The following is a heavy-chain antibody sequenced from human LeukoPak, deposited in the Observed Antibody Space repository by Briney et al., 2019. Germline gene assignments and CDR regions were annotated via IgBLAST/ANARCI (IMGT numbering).Heavy chain of an antibody. D-gene: IGHD2-21*02. CDR3: ARLDVTAIDY. J-gene: IGHJ4*02. Sequence: SETLSLTCTVSGGSISSSSYYWGWIRQPPGKGLEWIGNIYHDGSSYYNPSLKSRVTISVDTSRNQFSLRLSSVTAADTAVYYCARLDVTAIDYWGQGTLVTVSS. V-gene: IGHV4-39*07. CDR1: GGSISSSSYY. CDR2: IYHDGSS.